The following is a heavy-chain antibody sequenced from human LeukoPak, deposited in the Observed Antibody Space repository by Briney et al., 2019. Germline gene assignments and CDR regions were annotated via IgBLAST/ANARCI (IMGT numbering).Heavy chain of an antibody. Sequence: GGSLRLSCAASGFTFSSYSMNWVRQAPGKGLEWVSSISSSSSSYIYYADLVKGRFTISRDNAKNSLYLQMNSLRAEDTAVYYCARDIEAAGLFLDYWGQGTLVTVSS. CDR3: ARDIEAAGLFLDY. D-gene: IGHD6-13*01. CDR1: GFTFSSYS. CDR2: ISSSSSSYI. J-gene: IGHJ4*02. V-gene: IGHV3-21*01.